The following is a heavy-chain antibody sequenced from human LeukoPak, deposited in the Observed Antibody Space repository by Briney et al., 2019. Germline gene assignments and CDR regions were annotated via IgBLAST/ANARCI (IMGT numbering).Heavy chain of an antibody. CDR2: INPNSGGT. D-gene: IGHD3-22*01. J-gene: IGHJ4*02. CDR3: ARDGRSGYYSHFDY. Sequence: ASVKVSCKASGYTFTGYCMHWVRQAPGQGLEWMGWINPNSGGTNYAQKFQGRVTMTRDTSISTAYMELSRLRSDDTAVYYCARDGRSGYYSHFDYWGQGTLVTVSS. CDR1: GYTFTGYC. V-gene: IGHV1-2*02.